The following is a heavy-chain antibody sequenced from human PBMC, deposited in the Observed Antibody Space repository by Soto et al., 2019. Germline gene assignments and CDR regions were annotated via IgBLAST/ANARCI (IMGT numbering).Heavy chain of an antibody. Sequence: GSLKISCEGSGYSFTSYWICWVRQMPGKSLEWMGRIDPSDSYTNYSPSFQGLVTISADNTVSTACLHWANLMPSVTAMYYCAKHIKFHSYYSSDPINWFDTWGQGTLVTV. CDR2: IDPSDSYT. V-gene: IGHV5-10-1*01. CDR3: AKHIKFHSYYSSDPINWFDT. CDR1: GYSFTSYW. J-gene: IGHJ5*01. D-gene: IGHD3-22*01.